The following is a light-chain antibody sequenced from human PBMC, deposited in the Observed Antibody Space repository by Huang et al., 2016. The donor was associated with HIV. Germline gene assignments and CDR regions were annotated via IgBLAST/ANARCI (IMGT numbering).Light chain of an antibody. CDR3: QQYNNWFT. CDR2: GAS. CDR1: QSVDAK. J-gene: IGKJ5*01. V-gene: IGKV3-15*01. Sequence: IVMTQSPPALSVSPGERATLSCRASQSVDAKLAWYQQKPGQAPRLLIYGASTRATNIPARFTGGGSGTDFTLTISSLRSEDSALYYCQQYNNWFTFGQGTRLE.